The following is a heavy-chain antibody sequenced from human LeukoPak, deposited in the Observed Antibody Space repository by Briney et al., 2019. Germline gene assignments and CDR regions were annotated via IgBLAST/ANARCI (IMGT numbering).Heavy chain of an antibody. V-gene: IGHV3-7*01. Sequence: GGSLRLSCVASGFTFGSYWMTWVRQAPGKGLEWVANIQPDGSQGLYVDSVKGRFIISRDNAKKSLYLQMNSLRAEDTAVYYCTRDPLYGDLDSWGQGTLVTVSS. CDR1: GFTFGSYW. CDR2: IQPDGSQG. D-gene: IGHD4-17*01. CDR3: TRDPLYGDLDS. J-gene: IGHJ4*02.